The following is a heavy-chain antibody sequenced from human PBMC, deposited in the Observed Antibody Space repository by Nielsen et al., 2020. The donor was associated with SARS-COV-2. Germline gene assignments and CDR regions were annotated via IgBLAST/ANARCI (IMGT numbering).Heavy chain of an antibody. J-gene: IGHJ4*02. CDR1: GFTFSSYA. V-gene: IGHV3-23*01. CDR3: AKRSGYGSGSILY. CDR2: ITAGDTT. D-gene: IGHD3-10*01. Sequence: GSLRLSCAASGFTFSSYAMTWVRQAPGKGLEWVSSITAGDTTYYADSVRGRFTISRDNSRNTLWLQMNSLRAEDTAVYYCAKRSGYGSGSILYWGQGTLVTVSS.